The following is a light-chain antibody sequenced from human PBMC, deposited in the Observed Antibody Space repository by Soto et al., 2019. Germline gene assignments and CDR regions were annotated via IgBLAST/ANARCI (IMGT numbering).Light chain of an antibody. CDR1: SSDVGSYNL. CDR3: CSYAAITTPVI. J-gene: IGLJ2*01. CDR2: EVS. Sequence: HSALTQPASVSGSPGQSITISCTGTSSDVGSYNLVSWYQQLPGKAPKLMIYEVSKRPSGVSNRFSGSKSGNTASLTISGLQTEDEADYFCCSYAAITTPVIFGGGTQLTVL. V-gene: IGLV2-23*02.